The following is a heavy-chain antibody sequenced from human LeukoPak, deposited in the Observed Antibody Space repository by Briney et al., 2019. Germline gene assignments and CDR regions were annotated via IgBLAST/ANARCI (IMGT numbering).Heavy chain of an antibody. CDR3: AHNDLGYCSSSSTSCLNWFDP. CDR2: SYWNGDK. CDR1: GFPLRTSGVG. Sequence: SGPTLVNPTQTLTLTCTFSGFPLRTSGVGVGWIRQPPGKALEWLARSYWNGDKRYSQSLKSRLPITKHTSKNQVVLTMTNMDPVDTATYYCAHNDLGYCSSSSTSCLNWFDPWGQGTLVTVRS. V-gene: IGHV2-5*01. J-gene: IGHJ5*02. D-gene: IGHD2-2*01.